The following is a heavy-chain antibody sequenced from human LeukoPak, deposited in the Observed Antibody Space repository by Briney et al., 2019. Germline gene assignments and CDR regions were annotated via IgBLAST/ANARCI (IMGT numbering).Heavy chain of an antibody. Sequence: GGSLRLSCAASGFTFSSYGMNWVRQAPGKGLEWVSSISSSSSYIYYADSVKGRFTISRDNAKNSLYLQMNSLRAEDTAVYYCASNSVGAGDYWGQGTLVTVSS. CDR2: ISSSSSYI. J-gene: IGHJ4*02. D-gene: IGHD1-26*01. CDR3: ASNSVGAGDY. CDR1: GFTFSSYG. V-gene: IGHV3-21*01.